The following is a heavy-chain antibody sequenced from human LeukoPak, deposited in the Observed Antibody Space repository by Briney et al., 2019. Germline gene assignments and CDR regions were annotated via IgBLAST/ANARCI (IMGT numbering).Heavy chain of an antibody. Sequence: GRSLRLSCAASGFTFSRSAVHWVRQAPGTGLEWVAVIWFDGSNEYYADSVKGRFTISRDNSKNMLYLQMSSLRAEDTAVYYCAGEDIVVVPAAKYYYYYGMDVWGHGTTASVSS. CDR1: GFTFSRSA. J-gene: IGHJ6*01. CDR3: AGEDIVVVPAAKYYYYYGMDV. V-gene: IGHV3-33*08. D-gene: IGHD2-2*01. CDR2: IWFDGSNE.